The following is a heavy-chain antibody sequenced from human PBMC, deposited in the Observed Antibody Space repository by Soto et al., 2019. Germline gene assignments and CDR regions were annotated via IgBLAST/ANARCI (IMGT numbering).Heavy chain of an antibody. V-gene: IGHV3-33*01. CDR1: GFPFSSYF. D-gene: IGHD3-3*01. J-gene: IGHJ6*02. CDR3: AREDDFWSGYFAYYYGMDV. CDR2: IWYDGSNK. Sequence: GGSLSLSCAASGFPFSSYFMHWVRQAPGKGLEWVAVIWYDGSNKYYADSVKGRFTISRDNSKNTLYLQMNSLRAEDTAVYYCAREDDFWSGYFAYYYGMDVWGQGTTVTVSS.